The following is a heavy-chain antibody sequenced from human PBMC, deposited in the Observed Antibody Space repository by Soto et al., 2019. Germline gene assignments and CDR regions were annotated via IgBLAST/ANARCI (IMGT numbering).Heavy chain of an antibody. V-gene: IGHV3-23*01. CDR2: ISGSGGST. J-gene: IGHJ4*02. Sequence: GGSLRLSCAASGFTFSSYAMSWVRQAPGKGLEWVSAISGSGGSTYYADSVKGRFTISRDNSKNTLYLQMNSLRVEDTAVYYCAKDEITMIVVVITTGFDYWGQGTLVTVSS. CDR3: AKDEITMIVVVITTGFDY. D-gene: IGHD3-22*01. CDR1: GFTFSSYA.